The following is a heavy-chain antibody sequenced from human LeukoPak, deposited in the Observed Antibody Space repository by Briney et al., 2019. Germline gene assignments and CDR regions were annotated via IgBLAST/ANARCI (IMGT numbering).Heavy chain of an antibody. CDR1: GFTVSTNY. V-gene: IGHV3-66*01. D-gene: IGHD3-10*01. CDR2: IYRHGGT. CDR3: ARDGGSGTRTTNNWFDP. J-gene: IGHJ5*02. Sequence: GGSLRLSCAASGFTVSTNYVSWVRQAPGKGLEWVSVIYRHGGTAYADSVKGRFTISRDNSKNTLYLQMNSLRAEDTAVYYCARDGGSGTRTTNNWFDPWGQGTLVTVSS.